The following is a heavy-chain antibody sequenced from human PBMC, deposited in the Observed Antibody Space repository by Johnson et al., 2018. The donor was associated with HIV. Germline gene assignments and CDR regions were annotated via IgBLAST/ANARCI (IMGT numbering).Heavy chain of an antibody. CDR1: GFTFSTYG. J-gene: IGHJ3*02. Sequence: VQLVESGGGLGKPGRSLRLSCAASGFTFSTYGMHWVRQAPGKGLEWVANINQDGNEKYFVDSVKGHFSISRDNTKNSLYLKMTSLRAEDTAVYYCARQGDTTMVSAFDIWGQGTMVTISS. D-gene: IGHD5-18*01. CDR2: INQDGNEK. V-gene: IGHV3-7*01. CDR3: ARQGDTTMVSAFDI.